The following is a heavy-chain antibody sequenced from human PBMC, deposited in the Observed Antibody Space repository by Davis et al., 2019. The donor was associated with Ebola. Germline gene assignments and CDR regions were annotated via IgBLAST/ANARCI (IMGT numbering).Heavy chain of an antibody. D-gene: IGHD1-26*01. V-gene: IGHV3-33*01. Sequence: GESLKISCAASGFTFSSYGMHWVRQAPGKGLEWVAVIWYDGSNKYYADSVKGRFTISRDNSKNTLYLQMNSLRAEDTAVYYCARDGGSYRYYYYGMDVWGQGTTVTVSS. CDR3: ARDGGSYRYYYYGMDV. CDR2: IWYDGSNK. CDR1: GFTFSSYG. J-gene: IGHJ6*02.